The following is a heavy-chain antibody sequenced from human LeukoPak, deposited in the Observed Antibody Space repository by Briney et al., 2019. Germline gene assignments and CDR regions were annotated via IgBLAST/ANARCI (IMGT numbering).Heavy chain of an antibody. CDR1: GFTFSSYA. Sequence: PGGSLRLSCAASGFTFSSYAMSWVRQAPGKGLEWVSAISGSGGSTYYADSVKGRFTISRDNSKNTLYLQMNSLRAEDTAVYYCAEALGFGELLYGIDYWGQGTLVTVSS. CDR3: AEALGFGELLYGIDY. V-gene: IGHV3-23*01. D-gene: IGHD3-10*01. J-gene: IGHJ4*02. CDR2: ISGSGGST.